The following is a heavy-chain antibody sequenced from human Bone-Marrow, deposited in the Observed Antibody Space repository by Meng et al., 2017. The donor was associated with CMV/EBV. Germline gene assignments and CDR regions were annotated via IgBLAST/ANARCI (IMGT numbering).Heavy chain of an antibody. CDR2: ISVMVGTP. D-gene: IGHD3/OR15-3a*01. CDR1: GGTLST. CDR3: TRGHHFWTSPFDP. J-gene: IGHJ5*02. Sequence: SVKVSCKASGGTLSTISWVRQAPGQGLEWMGGISVMVGTPTYAQKLQGRVTFTTDESTSTAYMELSNLRFEDTAVYYCTRGHHFWTSPFDPWGQGTLVTVSS. V-gene: IGHV1-69*16.